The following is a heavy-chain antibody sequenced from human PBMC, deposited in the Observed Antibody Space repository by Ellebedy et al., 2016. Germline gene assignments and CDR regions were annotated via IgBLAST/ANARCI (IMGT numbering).Heavy chain of an antibody. V-gene: IGHV4-34*01. D-gene: IGHD3-10*01. CDR2: INQSGST. CDR3: ARGPHGSGSYRWFDP. J-gene: IGHJ5*02. Sequence: SETLSLXXAVYGGSFSGYSWSWIRQPPGKGLEWIGEINQSGSTNYNPSLKSRVTISVDTSKNQFSLKLSSVTAADTAVYYCARGPHGSGSYRWFDPWGQGTLVTVSS. CDR1: GGSFSGYS.